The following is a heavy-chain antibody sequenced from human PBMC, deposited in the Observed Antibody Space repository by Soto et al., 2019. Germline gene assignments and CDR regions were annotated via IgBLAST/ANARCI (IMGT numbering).Heavy chain of an antibody. CDR2: ISYDGSNK. J-gene: IGHJ4*02. V-gene: IGHV3-30-3*01. D-gene: IGHD1-26*01. Sequence: PGGSLRLSCAASGFTFSSYAMHWVRQAPGKGLEWVAVISYDGSNKYYADSVKGRFTISRDNSKNTLYLQMNSLRAEDTAVYYCERGRRPREGAREFDYWGQGTLVTVSS. CDR3: ERGRRPREGAREFDY. CDR1: GFTFSSYA.